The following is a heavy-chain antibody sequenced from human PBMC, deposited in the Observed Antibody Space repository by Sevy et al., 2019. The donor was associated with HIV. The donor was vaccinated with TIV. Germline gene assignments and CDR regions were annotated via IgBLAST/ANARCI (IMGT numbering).Heavy chain of an antibody. Sequence: SETLSLTCSVSGGSITSGFYSWTRIRQPAGKGLEWIGHLYTSGSTNYNSSLKSRVTISVDTSKNQFSLKLNSVTAADTAVYYCARDRRNDYNGPAHYLDVWGKGTTVTVSS. D-gene: IGHD4-4*01. CDR2: LYTSGST. CDR1: GGSITSGFYS. J-gene: IGHJ6*03. V-gene: IGHV4-61*09. CDR3: ARDRRNDYNGPAHYLDV.